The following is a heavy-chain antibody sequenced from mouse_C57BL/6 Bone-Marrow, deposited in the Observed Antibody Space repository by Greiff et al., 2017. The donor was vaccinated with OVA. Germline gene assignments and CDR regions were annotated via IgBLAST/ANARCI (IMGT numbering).Heavy chain of an antibody. CDR2: IYPGSGST. V-gene: IGHV1-55*01. J-gene: IGHJ4*01. CDR3: ARWGLRRPYAMDY. Sequence: VQLQQPGAELVKPGASVKMSCKASGYTFTSYWITWVKQRPGQGLEWIGDIYPGSGSTNYNEKFKSKATLTVDTSSSTAYMQLSSLTSEDSAVYYCARWGLRRPYAMDYWGQGTSVTVSS. D-gene: IGHD2-4*01. CDR1: GYTFTSYW.